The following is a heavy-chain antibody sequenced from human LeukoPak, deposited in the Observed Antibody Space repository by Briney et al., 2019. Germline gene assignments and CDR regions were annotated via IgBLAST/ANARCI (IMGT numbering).Heavy chain of an antibody. Sequence: SETLSLTCTVSGGSISSGGYYWSWIRQHPGKGLEWIGYIYYSGSSYYNPSLKSRITISVDTSKNQFSLKLRSVTAADTAVYYCARAYTSSCRWFDPWGQGTLGTVSS. J-gene: IGHJ5*02. V-gene: IGHV4-31*03. CDR2: IYYSGSS. CDR3: ARAYTSSCRWFDP. D-gene: IGHD6-13*01. CDR1: GGSISSGGYY.